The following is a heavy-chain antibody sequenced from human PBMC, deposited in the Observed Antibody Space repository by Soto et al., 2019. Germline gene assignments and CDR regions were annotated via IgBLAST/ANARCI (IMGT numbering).Heavy chain of an antibody. V-gene: IGHV3-23*01. CDR1: GFTFSSYA. J-gene: IGHJ4*02. CDR3: AKDRWYCSSTSCYDFGAWDY. D-gene: IGHD2-2*01. CDR2: ISGSGGST. Sequence: GGSLRLSCAASGFTFSSYAMSWVRQAPGKGLEWVSAISGSGGSTYYADSVKGRFTISRDNSKNTLYLQMNSLRAEDTAVYYCAKDRWYCSSTSCYDFGAWDYWGQGTLVTVSS.